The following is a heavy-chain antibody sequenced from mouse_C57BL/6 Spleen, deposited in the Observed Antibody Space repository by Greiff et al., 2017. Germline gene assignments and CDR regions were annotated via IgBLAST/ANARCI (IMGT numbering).Heavy chain of an antibody. V-gene: IGHV1-76*01. CDR3: ARSYSNYEAWFAY. CDR1: GYTFTDYY. J-gene: IGHJ3*01. D-gene: IGHD2-5*01. Sequence: QVQLQQSGAELVRPGASVKLSCKASGYTFTDYYINWVKQRPGQGLEWIARIYPGSGNTYYNEKFKGKATLTAEKSSSTAYMQLSSLTSEDSAVYFCARSYSNYEAWFAYWGQGTLVTVSA. CDR2: IYPGSGNT.